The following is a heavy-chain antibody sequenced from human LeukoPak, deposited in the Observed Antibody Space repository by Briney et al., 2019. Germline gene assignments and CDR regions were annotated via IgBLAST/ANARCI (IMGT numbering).Heavy chain of an antibody. CDR1: GFTFSSYA. D-gene: IGHD3-3*01. CDR3: ARELDFWSGYYIDY. J-gene: IGHJ4*02. V-gene: IGHV3-30*04. Sequence: GGSLRLSCAASGFTFSSYAMHWVRQAPGKGLEWVAVISYDGSNKYYADSVKGRFTISRDNSKNTLYLQMNSLRAEDTAVYYCARELDFWSGYYIDYWGQGTLVTVSS. CDR2: ISYDGSNK.